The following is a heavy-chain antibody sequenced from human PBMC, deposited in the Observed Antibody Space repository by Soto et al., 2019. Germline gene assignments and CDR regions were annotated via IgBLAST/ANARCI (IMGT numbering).Heavy chain of an antibody. CDR3: ATGGRYCSGGSCHRDAFDI. V-gene: IGHV1-2*04. D-gene: IGHD2-15*01. J-gene: IGHJ3*02. CDR2: INPNSGGT. CDR1: GYTLTGYY. Sequence: ASVKVSCKASGYTLTGYYMHWVRQAPGQGLEWMGWINPNSGGTNYAQKFQGWVTMTRDTSISTAYMELSRLRSDDTAVYYCATGGRYCSGGSCHRDAFDIWGQGTMVTVSS.